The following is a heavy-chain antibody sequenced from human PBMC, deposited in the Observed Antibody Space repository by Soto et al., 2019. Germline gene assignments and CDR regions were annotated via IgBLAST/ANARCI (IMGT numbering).Heavy chain of an antibody. J-gene: IGHJ4*02. CDR1: GYTFTSYY. CDR3: ARVMATRTFDY. CDR2: INPSGGST. D-gene: IGHD5-12*01. Sequence: ASVKVSCKASGYTFTSYYMHWVRQAPGQGLEWMGIINPSGGSTSYAQKFQGRVTMARDTSTSTVYMELSSLRSEDTAVYYCARVMATRTFDYWGQGTLVTVSS. V-gene: IGHV1-46*01.